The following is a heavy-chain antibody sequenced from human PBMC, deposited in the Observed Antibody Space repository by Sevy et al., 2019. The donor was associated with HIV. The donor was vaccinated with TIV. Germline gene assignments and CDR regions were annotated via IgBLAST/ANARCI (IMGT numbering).Heavy chain of an antibody. CDR3: ARGRDGAFDI. Sequence: GGSLRLSCAASGFTFSSYWMHWVRQAPGKGLVWVSRINSDGSSTSYADSVKGRFTISRDNAKNTRYLQMNRLGAEDTAGYYCARGRDGAFDIWGQGTMVTVSS. CDR1: GFTFSSYW. CDR2: INSDGSST. V-gene: IGHV3-74*01. J-gene: IGHJ3*02.